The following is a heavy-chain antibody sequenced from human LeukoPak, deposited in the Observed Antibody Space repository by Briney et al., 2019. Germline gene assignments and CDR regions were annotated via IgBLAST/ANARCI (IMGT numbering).Heavy chain of an antibody. D-gene: IGHD4-17*01. CDR1: GGSLSKSHHH. J-gene: IGHJ4*02. Sequence: RTSETLSLSCTVSGGSLSKSHHHWGWVRQSPGKGLEWIGSIFSGTTDYNPSLASRVTISLDTSKNQFSLRLSSLAAADTAVYYCATTTVTFDFSGQGTLVTVSS. V-gene: IGHV4-39*01. CDR3: ATTTVTFDF. CDR2: IFSGTT.